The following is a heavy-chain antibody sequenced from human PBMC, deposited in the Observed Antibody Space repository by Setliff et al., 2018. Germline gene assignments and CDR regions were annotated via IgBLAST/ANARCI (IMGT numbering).Heavy chain of an antibody. V-gene: IGHV4-39*01. D-gene: IGHD2-21*01. Sequence: KTSETLSLTCTVSGGSISSSSYYWGWIRQPPGKGLEWIGSIYYSGSTYYNPSLKSRVTISEDTSKNQFSLKLSSVTAADTAVYYCARSVVVIAYDAFDIWGQGTMVTVSS. J-gene: IGHJ3*02. CDR3: ARSVVVIAYDAFDI. CDR1: GGSISSSSYY. CDR2: IYYSGST.